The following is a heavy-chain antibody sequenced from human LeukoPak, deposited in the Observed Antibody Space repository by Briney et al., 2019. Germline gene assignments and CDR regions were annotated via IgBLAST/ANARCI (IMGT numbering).Heavy chain of an antibody. D-gene: IGHD1-26*01. V-gene: IGHV3-21*01. CDR2: ISSSSSYI. CDR3: ARSIVGVTGGAFDI. Sequence: PGGSLRLSCAASGFTFSSYSMNWVRQAPGKGLEWVSSISSSSSYIYYADSVKGRFTISRDNAKNSLYLQMNSLRAGDRAVYYCARSIVGVTGGAFDIWGQGTMVTVSS. CDR1: GFTFSSYS. J-gene: IGHJ3*02.